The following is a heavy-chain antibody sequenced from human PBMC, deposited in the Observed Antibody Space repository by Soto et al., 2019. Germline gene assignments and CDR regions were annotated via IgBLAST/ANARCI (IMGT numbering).Heavy chain of an antibody. CDR1: GFTFSGSA. J-gene: IGHJ6*03. Sequence: HPGGSLRLSCAASGFTFSGSAMHWVRQASGKGLEWVGRIRSKANNYATAYGASVKGRFTIPRDDSKNTAYLQMNSLKTEDTAVYYCSRQAFYFWSGNPQYYMYFWGQGSTVPVAS. CDR2: IRSKANNYAT. CDR3: SRQAFYFWSGNPQYYMYF. D-gene: IGHD3-3*01. V-gene: IGHV3-73*01.